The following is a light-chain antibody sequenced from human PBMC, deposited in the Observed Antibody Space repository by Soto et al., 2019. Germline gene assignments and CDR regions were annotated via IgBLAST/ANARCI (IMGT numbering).Light chain of an antibody. Sequence: IVMMQSPATLSVSPGEKATLTCRASQSVGTNVAWYQLKAGQAPRVLINSASTRPTGIPARFSGSGAGTEFTLTISSLQSEDFAIYYCQQYIKWPRTFGQGTKVDIK. CDR3: QQYIKWPRT. V-gene: IGKV3-15*01. J-gene: IGKJ1*01. CDR2: SAS. CDR1: QSVGTN.